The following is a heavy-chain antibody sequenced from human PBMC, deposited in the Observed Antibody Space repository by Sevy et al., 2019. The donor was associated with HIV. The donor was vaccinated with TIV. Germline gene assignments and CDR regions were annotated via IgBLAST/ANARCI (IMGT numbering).Heavy chain of an antibody. CDR3: ARTNYCSSTSCYTGNWFDP. CDR2: MNPNSGNI. D-gene: IGHD2-2*02. CDR1: GYTFTSYD. V-gene: IGHV1-8*03. Sequence: ASVKVSCKGSGYTFTSYDINWVRQATGQGLEWMGWMNPNSGNIGYTQKFQGRVTITRNTSISTAYMELSSLRSEDTAVYYCARTNYCSSTSCYTGNWFDPWGQGTLVTVSS. J-gene: IGHJ5*02.